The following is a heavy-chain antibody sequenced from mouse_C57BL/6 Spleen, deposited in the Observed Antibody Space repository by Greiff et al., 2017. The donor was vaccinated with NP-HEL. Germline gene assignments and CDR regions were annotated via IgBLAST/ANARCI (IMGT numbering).Heavy chain of an antibody. Sequence: EVQLVESGGDLVKPGGSLKLSCAASGFTFSSYGMSWVRQTPDKRLEWVATISSGGSYTYYPDSVKGRFTISRDNAKNTLYLQMSSLKSEDTAMYYCARGPYWGKGTTLTVSS. CDR1: GFTFSSYG. CDR3: ARGPY. CDR2: ISSGGSYT. J-gene: IGHJ2*01. V-gene: IGHV5-6*01.